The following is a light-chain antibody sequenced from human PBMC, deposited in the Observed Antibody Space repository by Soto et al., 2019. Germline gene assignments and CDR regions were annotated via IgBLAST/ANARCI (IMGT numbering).Light chain of an antibody. J-gene: IGLJ1*01. CDR2: EVS. CDR1: SNDVGSFNR. V-gene: IGLV2-18*01. CDR3: SLYTSSGTYV. Sequence: QSVVTQPPSVSGSPGQSVTISCAGTSNDVGSFNRVCWYQKTPGTAPKVVIYEVSNRPSGVPDRFSGSRSGSTASLTISGLQAEDEAHYYCSLYTSSGTYVFGTGTKVTVL.